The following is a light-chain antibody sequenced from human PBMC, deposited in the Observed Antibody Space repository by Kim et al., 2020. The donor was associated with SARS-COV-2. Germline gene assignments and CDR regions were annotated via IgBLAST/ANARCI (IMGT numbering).Light chain of an antibody. Sequence: DIVMTQSPLSLPVTPGEPASISCRSSQSLLHSNGYNYLDWYLQKPGQSPQLLIYLGSNRASGVPDRFSGSGSGTDFTLKISRVEAEYVGVYYCLQALQTPLTFGGETKVDIK. CDR1: QSLLHSNGYNY. CDR2: LGS. CDR3: LQALQTPLT. V-gene: IGKV2-28*01. J-gene: IGKJ4*01.